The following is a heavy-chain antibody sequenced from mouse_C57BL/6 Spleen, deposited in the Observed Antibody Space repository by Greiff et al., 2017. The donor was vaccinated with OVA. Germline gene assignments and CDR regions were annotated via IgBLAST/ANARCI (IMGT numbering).Heavy chain of an antibody. V-gene: IGHV5-4*01. D-gene: IGHD1-1*01. Sequence: EVQLVESGGGLVKPGGSLKLSCAASGFTFSSYAMSWVRQTPEKRLEWVATISDGGSYTYYPDNVKGRFTISRDNAKNNLYMQMSHLKSEDTAMYYCARDGDYGSSPFAYWGQGTLVTVSA. J-gene: IGHJ3*01. CDR2: ISDGGSYT. CDR3: ARDGDYGSSPFAY. CDR1: GFTFSSYA.